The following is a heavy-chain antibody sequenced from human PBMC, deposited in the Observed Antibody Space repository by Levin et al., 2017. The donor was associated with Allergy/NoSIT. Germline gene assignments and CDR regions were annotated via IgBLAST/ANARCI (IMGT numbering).Heavy chain of an antibody. Sequence: PSETLSLTCAVYGGSFSGYYWSWIRQPPGKGLEWIGEINHSGSTNYNPSLKSRVTISVDTSKNQFSLKLSSVTAADTAVYYCARWDGYTDYWGQGTLVTVSS. CDR1: GGSFSGYY. CDR3: ARWDGYTDY. J-gene: IGHJ4*02. CDR2: INHSGST. V-gene: IGHV4-34*01. D-gene: IGHD5-24*01.